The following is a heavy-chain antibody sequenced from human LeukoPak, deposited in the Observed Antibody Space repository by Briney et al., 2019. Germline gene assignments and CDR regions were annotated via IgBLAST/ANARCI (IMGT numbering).Heavy chain of an antibody. Sequence: SQTLSLTSAISGHSLSSHSAACTWLTQSPSRGLEWMGRTYYRSKWYIDYAVSVKSRITINPDTSKNQFSLQLNYVTPEDTAVYYCARGGGALDYWGQGTLVTVSS. CDR2: TYYRSKWYI. V-gene: IGHV6-1*01. CDR1: GHSLSSHSAA. J-gene: IGHJ4*02. CDR3: ARGGGALDY. D-gene: IGHD2-15*01.